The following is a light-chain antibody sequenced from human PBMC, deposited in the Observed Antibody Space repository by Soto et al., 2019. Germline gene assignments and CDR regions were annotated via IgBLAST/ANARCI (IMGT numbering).Light chain of an antibody. CDR3: QQYCSSLT. CDR1: QSVSIN. Sequence: EIVLTQSPATLSLSPGERATLSCRASQSVSINLAWYQQKPGQPPRLLIYDASTRATGIPDRFSGSGSGTDLTLTISRLEPEDFAVYYCQQYCSSLTFGGGTKVDNK. J-gene: IGKJ4*01. CDR2: DAS. V-gene: IGKV3-20*01.